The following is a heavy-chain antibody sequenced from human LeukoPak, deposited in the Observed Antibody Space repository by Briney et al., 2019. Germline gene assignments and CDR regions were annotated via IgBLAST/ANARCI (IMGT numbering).Heavy chain of an antibody. CDR2: INPNSGGT. Sequence: ASVKVSCKASGYTFTGYYMHWVRQAPGQGLEWMGWINPNSGGTNYAQKFQGRVTMTRDTSISTAYMELSRLRSDDTAVYYCARGRYCSSTSCPSLGDYWGQGTLVTVSS. D-gene: IGHD2-2*01. V-gene: IGHV1-2*02. CDR3: ARGRYCSSTSCPSLGDY. CDR1: GYTFTGYY. J-gene: IGHJ4*02.